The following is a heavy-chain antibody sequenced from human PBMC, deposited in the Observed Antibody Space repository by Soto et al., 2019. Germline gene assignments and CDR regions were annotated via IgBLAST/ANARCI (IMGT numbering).Heavy chain of an antibody. V-gene: IGHV4-59*01. CDR1: GGPISSYY. D-gene: IGHD6-13*01. CDR2: IYYSGST. Sequence: SSETLSLTCTVSGGPISSYYWSWIRQPPGKGLEWIGYIYYSGSTNYNPSLKSRVTISVDTSKNQFSLKLSSVTAADTAVYYCARAAAAGVIPGTVRYYCGMDVWGQGTTVTVSS. J-gene: IGHJ6*02. CDR3: ARAAAAGVIPGTVRYYCGMDV.